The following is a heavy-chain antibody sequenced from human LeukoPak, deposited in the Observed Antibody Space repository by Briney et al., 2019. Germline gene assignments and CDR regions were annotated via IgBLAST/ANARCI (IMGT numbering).Heavy chain of an antibody. Sequence: PSETLSLTCAVYGGSFSGYYWSWIRQPPGKGLEWIGEINHSGSTNYNPSLKSRVTISVDTSKNQFSLKLSSVTAADTAVYYCARDRSGNSLLTDWGQGTLVTVSS. CDR2: INHSGST. J-gene: IGHJ4*02. CDR1: GGSFSGYY. D-gene: IGHD4-23*01. V-gene: IGHV4-34*01. CDR3: ARDRSGNSLLTD.